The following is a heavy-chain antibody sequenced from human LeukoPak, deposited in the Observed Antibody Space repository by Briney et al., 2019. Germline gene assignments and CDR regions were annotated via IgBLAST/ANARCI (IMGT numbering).Heavy chain of an antibody. CDR3: ARSSVGTTGPFDY. Sequence: PSETLSLTCTVSGGSISNDGHYWSWIRQHPGKGLEWNGYIHYSGSTYYNPSLKSRVTISIDTSKNQFSLKLSSVTAADTAMYYCARSSVGTTGPFDYWGQGTLVTVSS. V-gene: IGHV4-31*03. J-gene: IGHJ4*02. CDR1: GGSISNDGHY. CDR2: IHYSGST. D-gene: IGHD1-26*01.